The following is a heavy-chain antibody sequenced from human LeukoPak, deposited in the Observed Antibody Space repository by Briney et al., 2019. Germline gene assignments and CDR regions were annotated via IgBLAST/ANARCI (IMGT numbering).Heavy chain of an antibody. CDR3: SRGPIQLWVHNGVDV. Sequence: SLRLSCTTSGFNFGDQAMTWVRQAPGKGPEWVGFIRSKAYRGTTEYAASVEGRFTISRDDSKSVVYLQMNSLKSEDTAVYYCSRGPIQLWVHNGVDVWGQGTTVTVSS. V-gene: IGHV3-49*04. D-gene: IGHD5-18*01. CDR2: IRSKAYRGTT. CDR1: GFNFGDQA. J-gene: IGHJ6*02.